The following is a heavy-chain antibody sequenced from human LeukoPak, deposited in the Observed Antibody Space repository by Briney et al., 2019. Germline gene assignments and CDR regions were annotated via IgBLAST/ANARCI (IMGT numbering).Heavy chain of an antibody. CDR1: GGTFSSYA. Sequence: ASVKVSCKASGGTFSSYAISWARQAPGQGLEWMGGIIPIFGTANYAQKFQGRVTITADKSTSTAYMELSSLRSEDTAVYYCARQYNWNYGGWFDPWGQGTLVTVSS. CDR2: IIPIFGTA. V-gene: IGHV1-69*06. D-gene: IGHD1-7*01. CDR3: ARQYNWNYGGWFDP. J-gene: IGHJ5*02.